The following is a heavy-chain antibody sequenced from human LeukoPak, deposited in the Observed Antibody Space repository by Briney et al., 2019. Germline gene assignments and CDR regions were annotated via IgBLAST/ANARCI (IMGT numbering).Heavy chain of an antibody. CDR2: ISSSSSYT. CDR1: GFTFSSYS. CDR3: ARDLPPPASLDY. D-gene: IGHD6-6*01. Sequence: PGGSLRLSCAASGFTFSSYSMNWVRPAPGKGLEWVSSISSSSSYTYYADSVKGRFTIYRENAKNSLYLQMNSLRAEDTAVYYCARDLPPPASLDYWGQGTLVTVSS. V-gene: IGHV3-21*01. J-gene: IGHJ4*02.